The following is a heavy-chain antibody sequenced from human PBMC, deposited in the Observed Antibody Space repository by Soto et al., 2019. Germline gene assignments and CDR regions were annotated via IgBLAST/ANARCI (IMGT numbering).Heavy chain of an antibody. D-gene: IGHD5-18*01. V-gene: IGHV3-74*01. J-gene: IGHJ5*02. CDR2: INPDGSII. CDR3: ARDVGYKSGP. CDR1: GFTFSNYW. Sequence: EVQLVESGGDLVQPGGSLRLSCAASGFTFSNYWMHWVRQGPGKGLVWVSAINPDGSIIHYADSVKGRFTISRDNAKHTLYLQMNSLRAEDTAIYYCARDVGYKSGPWGQGTRVTVSS.